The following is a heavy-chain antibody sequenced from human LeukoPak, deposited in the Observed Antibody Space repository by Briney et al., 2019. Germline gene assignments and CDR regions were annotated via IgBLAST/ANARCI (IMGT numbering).Heavy chain of an antibody. CDR3: AKGTGSSSGAGYYYGLDV. CDR1: GFTFSSYG. Sequence: PGRSLRLSCAASGFTFSSYGMHWVRQAPGKGLEWVAVIWYDGSNKYYADSVQGRFTISRDNFKNTLYLQMNSLRAEDTAVYYCAKGTGSSSGAGYYYGLDVWGQGTTVTVSS. J-gene: IGHJ6*02. CDR2: IWYDGSNK. D-gene: IGHD6-6*01. V-gene: IGHV3-33*06.